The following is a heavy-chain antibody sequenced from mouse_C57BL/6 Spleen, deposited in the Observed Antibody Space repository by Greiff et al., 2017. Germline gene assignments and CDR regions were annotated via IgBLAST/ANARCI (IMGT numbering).Heavy chain of an antibody. V-gene: IGHV1-55*01. CDR1: GYTFTSYW. Sequence: QVQLQQPGAELVKPGASVKMSCKASGYTFTSYWITWVKQRPGQGLEWIGDIYPGSGSTNYNEKFKSKATLTVDTASSTAYMQLSSLTSEDSAVYYGARYFGGYYAMDYWGQGTSVTVSS. CDR3: ARYFGGYYAMDY. D-gene: IGHD3-1*01. CDR2: IYPGSGST. J-gene: IGHJ4*01.